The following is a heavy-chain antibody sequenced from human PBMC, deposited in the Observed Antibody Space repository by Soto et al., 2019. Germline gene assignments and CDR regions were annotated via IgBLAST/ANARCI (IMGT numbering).Heavy chain of an antibody. D-gene: IGHD3-10*01. Sequence: QVQLQESGPGLVKPSQTLSLTCTVSGGSISRGDYCWTWIRQHPERGLEVIGYISHDGSTYYNPSLTGRLTISLDTSKNKFSLKLRSVTAADTALYYCARSNGKIIIRPYYFDYWGQGTLVTVSS. CDR3: ARSNGKIIIRPYYFDY. CDR2: ISHDGST. V-gene: IGHV4-31*03. CDR1: GGSISRGDYC. J-gene: IGHJ4*02.